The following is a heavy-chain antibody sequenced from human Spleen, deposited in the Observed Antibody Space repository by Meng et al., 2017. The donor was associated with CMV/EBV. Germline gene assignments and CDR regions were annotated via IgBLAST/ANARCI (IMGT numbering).Heavy chain of an antibody. V-gene: IGHV5-51*01. CDR1: GYSFTSYW. J-gene: IGHJ3*02. D-gene: IGHD2-2*02. Sequence: GGSLRLSCKGSGYSFTSYWIGWVRQMPGKGLEWMGIIYPGDSDTRYSPSFQGQVTISADKSISTAYLQWSSLKASDTAMYYCASRYCSSTSCYKGGDAFDIWGQGTMVTVSS. CDR2: IYPGDSDT. CDR3: ASRYCSSTSCYKGGDAFDI.